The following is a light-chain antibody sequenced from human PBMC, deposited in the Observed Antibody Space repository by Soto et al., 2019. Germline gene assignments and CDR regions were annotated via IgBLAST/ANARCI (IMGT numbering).Light chain of an antibody. CDR1: QSVSSSY. CDR2: GAS. CDR3: QQYGSSPRT. J-gene: IGKJ1*01. Sequence: IVLTQSPGTLSLSPGERATLSCRASQSVSSSYLAWYQQKPGQAPRLLIYGASSRDTGIPDRFSGSGSGTDFTLTISRLQPEDFAVYYCQQYGSSPRTFGQGPKVEIK. V-gene: IGKV3-20*01.